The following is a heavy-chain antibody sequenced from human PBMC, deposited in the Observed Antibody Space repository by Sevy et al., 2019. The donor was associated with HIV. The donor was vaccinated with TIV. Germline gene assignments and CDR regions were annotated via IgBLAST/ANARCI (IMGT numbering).Heavy chain of an antibody. CDR3: VRDQSQWLAIRKDDGFDI. J-gene: IGHJ3*02. Sequence: GGSLRLSCAASGFTFSNYGMHWVRQAPGKGLEWVAIIYYDESNKYYADSVKGRFTISRDNSKIMLYLQMNNLRAEDTAVYYCVRDQSQWLAIRKDDGFDIWGQGTMVTVSS. CDR2: IYYDESNK. CDR1: GFTFSNYG. V-gene: IGHV3-33*01. D-gene: IGHD6-19*01.